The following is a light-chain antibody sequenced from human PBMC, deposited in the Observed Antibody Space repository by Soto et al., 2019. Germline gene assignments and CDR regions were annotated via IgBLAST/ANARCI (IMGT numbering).Light chain of an antibody. CDR3: QHYNSYSLPWT. V-gene: IGKV1-5*03. CDR2: KAS. J-gene: IGKJ1*01. CDR1: QSIDDW. Sequence: DVQITQSPSTLSASVGDRVTITCRASQSIDDWLAWYQQKPGKAPKLLIYKASSLETGVPSRVSGSGSGTELALTISGLQPDALAAFFCQHYNSYSLPWTFGQGTKVEIK.